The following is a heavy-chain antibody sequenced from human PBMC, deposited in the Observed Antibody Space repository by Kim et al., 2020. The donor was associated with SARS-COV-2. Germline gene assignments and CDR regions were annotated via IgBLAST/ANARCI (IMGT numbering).Heavy chain of an antibody. Sequence: GGSLRLSCAASGFTFSSYAMHWVRQAPGKGLEWVAVISYDGSNKYYADSVKGRFTISRDNSKHTLYLQMDSLRAEDTAVYYCARDYSSWYILYYFDYWGQGTLVTVSS. V-gene: IGHV3-30*04. J-gene: IGHJ4*02. CDR3: ARDYSSWYILYYFDY. D-gene: IGHD6-13*01. CDR1: GFTFSSYA. CDR2: ISYDGSNK.